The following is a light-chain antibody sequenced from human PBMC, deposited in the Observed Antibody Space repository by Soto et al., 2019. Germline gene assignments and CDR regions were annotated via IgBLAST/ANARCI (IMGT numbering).Light chain of an antibody. CDR2: GNN. Sequence: QAVVTQPPSVSGAPGQRVTISCTGSSSNIGAGYDVHWYQQLPGTAPKLLIYGNNNRPSGVPDRFSGSKSGTSASLAITGLQADDEADYYCQSYDSSLRGSVFGGGTKLTV. J-gene: IGLJ2*01. V-gene: IGLV1-40*01. CDR1: SSNIGAGYD. CDR3: QSYDSSLRGSV.